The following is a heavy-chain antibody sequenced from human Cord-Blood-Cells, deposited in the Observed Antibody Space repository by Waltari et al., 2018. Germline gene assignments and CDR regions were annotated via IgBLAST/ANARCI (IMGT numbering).Heavy chain of an antibody. CDR1: GCSISSYY. CDR3: ARVVRLKGHAFDI. V-gene: IGHV4-59*01. CDR2: IYYSGST. D-gene: IGHD4-17*01. Sequence: QVQLQESGPGLVKPSETLSLTCTVSGCSISSYYWSWIRQPPGKGLEWIGYIYYSGSTNYTPSLKSRVTIAVDTSKNHFSLKLSSVTAADTAVYYWARVVRLKGHAFDIWGQGTMVTVSS. J-gene: IGHJ3*02.